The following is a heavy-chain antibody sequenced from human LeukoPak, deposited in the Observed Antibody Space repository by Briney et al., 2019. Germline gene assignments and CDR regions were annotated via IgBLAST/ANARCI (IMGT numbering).Heavy chain of an antibody. Sequence: ASVKVSCKAAGYTLTGYYMLWVRQAPGQGLEWMGWINPNSGGTSYAQKFQGRVTMTRDTSISTAYMELSRLRSDDTAVYYCARGRCSRSCYLFDYWGQGTLVTVSS. CDR3: ARGRCSRSCYLFDY. J-gene: IGHJ4*02. V-gene: IGHV1-2*02. D-gene: IGHD2-2*01. CDR1: GYTLTGYY. CDR2: INPNSGGT.